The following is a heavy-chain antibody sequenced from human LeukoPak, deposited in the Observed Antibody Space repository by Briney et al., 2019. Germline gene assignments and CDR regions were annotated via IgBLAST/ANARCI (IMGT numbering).Heavy chain of an antibody. CDR1: GFTFSSCS. Sequence: PGGSLRLSCAASGFTFSSCSMNRVRQAPGKELEWVSSISSSSSYIYYADSVKGRFTISRDNAKNSLYLQMNSLRAEDTAVYYCARSVGSGSYEDYWGQGTLVTVSS. J-gene: IGHJ4*02. V-gene: IGHV3-21*01. CDR2: ISSSSSYI. CDR3: ARSVGSGSYEDY. D-gene: IGHD1-26*01.